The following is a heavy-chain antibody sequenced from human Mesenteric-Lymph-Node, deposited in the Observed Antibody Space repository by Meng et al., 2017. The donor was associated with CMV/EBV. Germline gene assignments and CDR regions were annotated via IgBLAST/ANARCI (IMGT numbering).Heavy chain of an antibody. V-gene: IGHV3-30*04. D-gene: IGHD3-22*01. CDR2: ISYDESNK. CDR1: GFTFSNHA. J-gene: IGHJ6*02. Sequence: GGSLRLSCAASGFTFSNHAMHWVRQAPGKGLEWVAVISYDESNKHYADSVKGRFTISRDNAKNTLYVQMNSLRAEDTAVYYCAKSLYYYDSSGPANYGMDVWGQGTTVTVSS. CDR3: AKSLYYYDSSGPANYGMDV.